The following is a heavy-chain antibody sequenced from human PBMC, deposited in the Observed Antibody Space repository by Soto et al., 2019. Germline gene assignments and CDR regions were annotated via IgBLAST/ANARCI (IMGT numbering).Heavy chain of an antibody. CDR2: IYWNDDK. J-gene: IGHJ4*02. D-gene: IGHD6-19*01. CDR3: THRGTYSSGWYYFDS. CDR1: GFSLPTIGGG. Sequence: QITLKESGPTLVNPTQTLTLTCTFSGFSLPTIGGGLGWIRQPPGKPLEWLALIYWNDDKRYSPSLKSRLTITKDTSKNQVVLTMTNMDPVDTATYYCTHRGTYSSGWYYFDSWGQGTLVTVSS. V-gene: IGHV2-5*01.